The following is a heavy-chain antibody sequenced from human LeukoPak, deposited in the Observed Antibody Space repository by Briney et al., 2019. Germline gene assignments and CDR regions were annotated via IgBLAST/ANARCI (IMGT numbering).Heavy chain of an antibody. Sequence: SGPTLVNPTQTLTLTCTFSGFSLSTSGMCVSWIRQPPGKALEWLARIDWDDDKYYSTSLKTRLTISKDTSKNQVVLTMTNMDPVDTATYYCARIRYYYDSSGYYYVYFDYWGQGTLVTVSS. CDR1: GFSLSTSGMC. J-gene: IGHJ4*02. CDR3: ARIRYYYDSSGYYYVYFDY. D-gene: IGHD3-22*01. V-gene: IGHV2-70*11. CDR2: IDWDDDK.